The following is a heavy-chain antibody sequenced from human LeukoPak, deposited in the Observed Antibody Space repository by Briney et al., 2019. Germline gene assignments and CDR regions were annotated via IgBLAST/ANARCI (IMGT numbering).Heavy chain of an antibody. CDR2: ISWNSGSI. CDR1: GFTFDDYA. Sequence: GGSLRLSCAASGFTFDDYAMHWVRQAPGKGLEWVSGISWNSGSIGYADSVKGRFTISRDNAKNSLYLQMNSLRAEDTALYYCALGSGYYYRAEYFQHWGQGTLVTVSS. CDR3: ALGSGYYYRAEYFQH. J-gene: IGHJ1*01. D-gene: IGHD3-22*01. V-gene: IGHV3-9*01.